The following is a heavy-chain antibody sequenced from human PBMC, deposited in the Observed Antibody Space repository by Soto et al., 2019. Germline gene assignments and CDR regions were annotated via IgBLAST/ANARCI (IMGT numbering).Heavy chain of an antibody. J-gene: IGHJ4*02. CDR1: GFTFSSYS. D-gene: IGHD5-18*01. CDR3: ARDQTGYSDGYGFGY. Sequence: EVQLVESGGGLVKPGGSLRLSCAASGFTFSSYSMNWVRQAPGKGLEWVSSISSSSSYIYYADSVKGRFTISRDNAKNSLYLQMISLRAEDTDVYYCARDQTGYSDGYGFGYSGQGTLVPVSS. CDR2: ISSSSSYI. V-gene: IGHV3-21*01.